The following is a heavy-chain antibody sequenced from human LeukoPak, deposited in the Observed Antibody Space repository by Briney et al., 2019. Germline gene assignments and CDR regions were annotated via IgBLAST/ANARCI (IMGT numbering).Heavy chain of an antibody. V-gene: IGHV4-34*01. D-gene: IGHD6-19*01. CDR2: INHSGST. Sequence: SETLSLTCTVSGGSISSYFWSWIRQPPRKGLEWIGEINHSGSTNYNPSLKSRVTISVDTSKNQFSLKLSSVTAADTAVYYCARWGSGWYWYGWFDPWGQGTLVTVSS. CDR3: ARWGSGWYWYGWFDP. J-gene: IGHJ5*02. CDR1: GGSISSYF.